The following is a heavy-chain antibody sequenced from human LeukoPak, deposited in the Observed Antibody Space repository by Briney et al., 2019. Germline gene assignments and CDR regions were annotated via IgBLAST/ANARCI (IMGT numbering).Heavy chain of an antibody. CDR2: ISGSGGST. V-gene: IGHV3-23*01. CDR1: GFTFSSYA. D-gene: IGHD6-19*01. CDR3: AKSYSSGWSSRGYFDY. Sequence: GGSLRLSCAASGFTFSSYAMSWVRQAPGKGLEWVSAISGSGGSTYYADSVKGRFTISRDSSKNTLYLQMNSLRAEDTAVYYCAKSYSSGWSSRGYFDYWGQGALVTVSS. J-gene: IGHJ4*02.